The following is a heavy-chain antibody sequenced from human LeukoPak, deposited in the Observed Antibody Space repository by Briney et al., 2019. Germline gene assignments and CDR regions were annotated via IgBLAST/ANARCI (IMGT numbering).Heavy chain of an antibody. Sequence: SETLSLTCAVYGGSFSGYYWSWIRQSPGKGLEWIGEINHSGSTNYNPSLKSRVTISVDTSKNQFSLKLSSVTAADTAVYYCARVHYYDSSGYYYWGQGTLVTVSS. J-gene: IGHJ4*02. CDR3: ARVHYYDSSGYYY. CDR1: GGSFSGYY. CDR2: INHSGST. V-gene: IGHV4-34*01. D-gene: IGHD3-22*01.